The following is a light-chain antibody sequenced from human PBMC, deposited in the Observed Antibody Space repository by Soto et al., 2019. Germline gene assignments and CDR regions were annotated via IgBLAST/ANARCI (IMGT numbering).Light chain of an antibody. J-gene: IGLJ1*01. CDR1: SSDVGSYNL. CDR3: CSYAGSSFYV. V-gene: IGLV2-23*02. CDR2: EVS. Sequence: QSALTQPASVSGSPGQSITISCTGTSSDVGSYNLVSWYQHHPGKAPKLMIYEVSKRPSGVSNRFSASKSGDTASLTISGLHAEDEADYYCCSYAGSSFYVFGTGTELTVL.